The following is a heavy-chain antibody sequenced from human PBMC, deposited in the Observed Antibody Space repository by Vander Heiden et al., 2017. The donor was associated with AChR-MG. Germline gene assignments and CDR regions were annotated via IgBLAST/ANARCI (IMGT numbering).Heavy chain of an antibody. CDR3: ARSGRRGYEPTTN. CDR2: INHSGST. Sequence: QVQLQQWGAGLLKPSETLSLTCAVYGGSFSGYYWSWIRQPPGKGLEWIGEINHSGSTNYNPALKSRVTISVDTSKNQFSLKMRSVTAADTAVYYFARSGRRGYEPTTNWGQGTLVTVSS. J-gene: IGHJ4*02. D-gene: IGHD5-12*01. CDR1: GGSFSGYY. V-gene: IGHV4-34*01.